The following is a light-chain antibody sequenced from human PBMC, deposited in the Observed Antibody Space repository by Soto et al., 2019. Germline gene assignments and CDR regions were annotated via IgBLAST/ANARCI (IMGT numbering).Light chain of an antibody. CDR2: AAS. CDR1: QSVSSSH. V-gene: IGKV3-20*01. J-gene: IGKJ5*01. CDR3: QQYAYPPIP. Sequence: LLTQSACTLSSSPGERATLSWRASQSVSSSHLARYQHKHGQAPRLLIYAASSRATGSPDRFSGGMYGTDFNLTISRLEPEDFAVYYCQQYAYPPIPFAQGTRLEI.